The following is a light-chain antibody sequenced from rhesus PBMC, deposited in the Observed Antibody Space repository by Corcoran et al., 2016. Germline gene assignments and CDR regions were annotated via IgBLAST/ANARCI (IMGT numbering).Light chain of an antibody. CDR3: LQHKSYPRT. V-gene: IGKV1-28*02. CDR2: TAS. Sequence: GDTVTITCRASQDISRYLNWFQQKPGKAPKLLIYTASSLESGVPSRFSGGGSGTEFTLTISSLQPEDFASYYCLQHKSYPRTFGQGTKVEIK. J-gene: IGKJ1*01. CDR1: QDISRY.